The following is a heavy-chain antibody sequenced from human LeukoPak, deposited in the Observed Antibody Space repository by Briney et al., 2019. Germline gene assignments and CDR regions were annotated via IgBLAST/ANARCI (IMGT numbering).Heavy chain of an antibody. CDR2: IRYDGSNK. J-gene: IGHJ4*02. D-gene: IGHD3/OR15-3a*01. Sequence: GGSLRLSCAASGFTFSSYGMHWVRQAPGKGLEWAAFIRYDGSNKYYADSVKGRFTISRDNSKNTLYLQMNSLRAEDTAVYYCAKDLDLYFDYWGQGTLVTVSS. CDR3: AKDLDLYFDY. CDR1: GFTFSSYG. V-gene: IGHV3-30*02.